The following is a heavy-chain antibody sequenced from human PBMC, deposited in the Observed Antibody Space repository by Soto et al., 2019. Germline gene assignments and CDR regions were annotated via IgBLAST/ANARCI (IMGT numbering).Heavy chain of an antibody. Sequence: ASVKVSCKASGYTFTSYGISWVRQAPGQGLEWMGWISAYNGNTNYAQKLQGRVTMTTDTSTSTAYMELRSLRSDDTAVYYCATSIVVVVAASGGFDIWGQGAMVTVSS. J-gene: IGHJ3*02. CDR3: ATSIVVVVAASGGFDI. D-gene: IGHD2-15*01. V-gene: IGHV1-18*01. CDR2: ISAYNGNT. CDR1: GYTFTSYG.